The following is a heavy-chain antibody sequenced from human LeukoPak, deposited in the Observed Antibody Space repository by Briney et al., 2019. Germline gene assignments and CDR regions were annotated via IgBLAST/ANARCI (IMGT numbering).Heavy chain of an antibody. D-gene: IGHD2-2*01. CDR2: ISASGGST. J-gene: IGHJ4*02. CDR3: AKGLVPAAIRVVGY. Sequence: GGSLRLSCAASGFTFSSYAMSWVRQAPGKGLEWVSAISASGGSTYYADSVKGRFTISRDNSQNTLYLQVNSLRAEDTAVYYCAKGLVPAAIRVVGYWGQGTLVTVSS. V-gene: IGHV3-23*01. CDR1: GFTFSSYA.